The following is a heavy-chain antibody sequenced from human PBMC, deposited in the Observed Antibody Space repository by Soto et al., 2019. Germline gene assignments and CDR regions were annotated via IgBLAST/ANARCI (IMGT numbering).Heavy chain of an antibody. D-gene: IGHD6-13*01. CDR3: ARPAYSRSATVYYYYGMDV. Sequence: QVQLVESGGGVVQPGRSLRLSCAASGFTFSSYGMHWVRQAPGKGLEWVAVISHDGSNKYHADSVKGRFTISRDNSKNXLXRQMNSLRAEDTSVYYCARPAYSRSATVYYYYGMDVWGQGTTVTVSS. CDR1: GFTFSSYG. CDR2: ISHDGSNK. V-gene: IGHV3-30*03. J-gene: IGHJ6*02.